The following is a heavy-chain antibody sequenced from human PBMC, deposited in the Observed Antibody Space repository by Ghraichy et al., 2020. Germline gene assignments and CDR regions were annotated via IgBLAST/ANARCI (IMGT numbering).Heavy chain of an antibody. CDR1: GFTFSSYS. Sequence: GGSLRLSCAASGFTFSSYSMNWVRQAPGKGLEWVSSISSSSSYIYYADSVKGRFTISRDNAKNSLYLQMNSLRAEDTAVYYCARGGDCSSTSCYRGDNWFDPWGQGTLVTVSS. V-gene: IGHV3-21*01. CDR2: ISSSSSYI. CDR3: ARGGDCSSTSCYRGDNWFDP. J-gene: IGHJ5*02. D-gene: IGHD2-2*02.